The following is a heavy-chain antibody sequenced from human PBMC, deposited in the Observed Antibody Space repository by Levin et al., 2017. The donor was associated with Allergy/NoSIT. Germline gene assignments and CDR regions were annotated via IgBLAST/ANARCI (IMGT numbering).Heavy chain of an antibody. V-gene: IGHV7-4-1*02. Sequence: PGESLKISCKTSGYTFTTYAMNWVRQAPGQGLEWMGWINTNTGNPTYAPGFTGRYVFSLDTSVGTAYLQISSLKAEDTAMYFCARDGLRESSAYDPIDYWGQGTLVTVSS. CDR2: INTNTGNP. J-gene: IGHJ4*02. CDR3: ARDGLRESSAYDPIDY. CDR1: GYTFTTYA. D-gene: IGHD5-12*01.